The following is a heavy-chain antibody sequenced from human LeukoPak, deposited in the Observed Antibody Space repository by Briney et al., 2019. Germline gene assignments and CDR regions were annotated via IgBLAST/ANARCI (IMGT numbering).Heavy chain of an antibody. J-gene: IGHJ5*02. CDR1: GGSFSGYY. CDR3: ARDILWLNWFDP. Sequence: SETLSLTCAVYGGSFSGYYWSWIRQPPGKGLEWIGEINHSGSTNYNPSLKSRVIISVDTSKNQFSLKLSSVTAADTAVYYCARDILWLNWFDPWGQGTLVTVSS. V-gene: IGHV4-34*01. D-gene: IGHD2-21*01. CDR2: INHSGST.